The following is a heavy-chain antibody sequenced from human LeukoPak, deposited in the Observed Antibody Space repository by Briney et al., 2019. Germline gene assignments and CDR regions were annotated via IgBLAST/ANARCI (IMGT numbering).Heavy chain of an antibody. Sequence: RRTPRLSCAASGFTVSSNYMRWVRQAPRKGLEWVLAIYIGGSAYYADSVTGRFTLSKYNSKNIIYLQMNSLSAQDTAMYYCARADRWLLFPYWGQGTLVTDSS. J-gene: IGHJ4*02. D-gene: IGHD3-22*01. CDR1: GFTVSSNY. V-gene: IGHV3-66*01. CDR3: ARADRWLLFPY. CDR2: IYIGGSA.